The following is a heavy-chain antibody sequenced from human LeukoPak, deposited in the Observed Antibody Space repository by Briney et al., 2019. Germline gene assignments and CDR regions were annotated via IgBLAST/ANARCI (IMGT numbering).Heavy chain of an antibody. V-gene: IGHV3-21*04. J-gene: IGHJ2*01. Sequence: PGGSLRLSCAASGVTFSSYSMNWVRQAPGKGLEWVSSISSSSSYIYYADSVKGRFTISRDNAKNSLYLQMNSLRAEDTALYYCAKDWAVVPAAMGRGYFDLWGRGTLVTVSS. CDR1: GVTFSSYS. CDR2: ISSSSSYI. CDR3: AKDWAVVPAAMGRGYFDL. D-gene: IGHD2-2*01.